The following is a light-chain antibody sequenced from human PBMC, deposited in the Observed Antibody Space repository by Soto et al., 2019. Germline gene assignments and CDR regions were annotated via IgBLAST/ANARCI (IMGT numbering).Light chain of an antibody. V-gene: IGKV3-15*01. CDR3: QQYNDWPLT. Sequence: EIVMTQSPATLSVSPGERATLSCRASQSVNSNLAWYQQKPGQAPRFLIYGASTRATGIPAMFSGSGSGTELTHTLSSRQSEDFAVYCCQQYNDWPLTFGGGTQVDIK. CDR2: GAS. CDR1: QSVNSN. J-gene: IGKJ4*01.